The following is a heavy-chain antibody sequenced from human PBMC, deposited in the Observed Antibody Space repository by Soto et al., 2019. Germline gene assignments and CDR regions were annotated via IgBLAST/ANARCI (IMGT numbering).Heavy chain of an antibody. J-gene: IGHJ5*02. CDR3: VRGSIAARYWFVP. V-gene: IGHV1-69*13. Sequence: SVKVSCKASGGTFSSYAISWVRQAPGQGLEWMGGIIPIFGTANYAQKFQGRVTITADESTSTAYMELSSLRSEDTAVYYCVRGSIAARYWFVPWGQGTLVTVSS. D-gene: IGHD6-6*01. CDR1: GGTFSSYA. CDR2: IIPIFGTA.